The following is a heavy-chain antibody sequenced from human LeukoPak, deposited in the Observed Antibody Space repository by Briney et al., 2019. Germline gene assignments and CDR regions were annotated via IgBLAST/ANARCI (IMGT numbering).Heavy chain of an antibody. Sequence: GGSLRLSCAASGFTFSSYEMNWVRQAPGKGLEWVSYISSSGSTIYYADSVKGRFTISRDNSKNTLYLQMNSLRAEDTAVYYCAKSRIQLWLPFDYWGQGTLVTVSS. CDR3: AKSRIQLWLPFDY. CDR1: GFTFSSYE. J-gene: IGHJ4*02. CDR2: ISSSGSTI. D-gene: IGHD5-18*01. V-gene: IGHV3-48*03.